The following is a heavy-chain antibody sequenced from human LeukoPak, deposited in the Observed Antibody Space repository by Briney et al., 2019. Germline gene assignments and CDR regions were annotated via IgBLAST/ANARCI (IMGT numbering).Heavy chain of an antibody. J-gene: IGHJ3*02. D-gene: IGHD5-24*01. CDR1: EFTVSSTY. CDR2: ISGTSATI. Sequence: GGSLRLSCAVSEFTVSSTYMNWVRQAPGKGLEWISYISGTSATIYYADSVKGRFTISRDNSKNTLYLHMNSLRAEDTAMYYCAKKRDAFDIWGQGTVVAVSS. V-gene: IGHV3-48*01. CDR3: AKKRDAFDI.